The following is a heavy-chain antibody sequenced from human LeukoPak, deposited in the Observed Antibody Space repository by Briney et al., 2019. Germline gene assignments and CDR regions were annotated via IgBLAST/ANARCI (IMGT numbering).Heavy chain of an antibody. Sequence: GGSLRLSCTASAFSFSIYAMSWVRQAPGKGLEWVSGISASAGFTYYADSVKGRFTISKDNSKSTLYLQMNSLRAEDTAVYYCAKSPDGYKPYDYAHWGQGTLVSVSS. D-gene: IGHD5-24*01. CDR3: AKSPDGYKPYDYAH. CDR1: AFSFSIYA. CDR2: ISASAGFT. J-gene: IGHJ4*02. V-gene: IGHV3-23*01.